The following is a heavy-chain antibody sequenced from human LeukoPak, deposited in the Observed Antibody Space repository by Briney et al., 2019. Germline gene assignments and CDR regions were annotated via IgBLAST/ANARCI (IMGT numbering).Heavy chain of an antibody. CDR1: GGSFSGYY. CDR3: ARLPYGSGSHRRGPLDY. Sequence: PSETLSLTCAVYGGSFSGYYWSWIRQPPGKGLEWIGEINHSGSTNYNPSLKSRVTISVDTSKNQFSLKLSSVTAADTAVYYCARLPYGSGSHRRGPLDYWGQGTLVTVSS. CDR2: INHSGST. D-gene: IGHD3-10*01. V-gene: IGHV4-34*01. J-gene: IGHJ4*02.